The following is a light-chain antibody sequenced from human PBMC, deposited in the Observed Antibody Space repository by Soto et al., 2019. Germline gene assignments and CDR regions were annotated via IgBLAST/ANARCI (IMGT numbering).Light chain of an antibody. CDR1: QSVSSN. CDR3: QQYNNWPVT. V-gene: IGKV3-15*01. Sequence: VMTQSPTTMSHSPLEIDNLSYRASQSVSSNLAWYQQKTGQAPRLLIYGASTRATGIPARFSGIGSGTEFNLTISSLKSEEFSVDDGQQYNNWPVTGGPGTKLDIK. CDR2: GAS. J-gene: IGKJ3*01.